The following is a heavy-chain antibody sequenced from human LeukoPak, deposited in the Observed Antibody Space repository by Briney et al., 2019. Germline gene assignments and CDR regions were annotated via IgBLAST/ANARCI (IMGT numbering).Heavy chain of an antibody. CDR2: IYPGDSDT. J-gene: IGHJ4*02. CDR1: GYSFTSYW. D-gene: IGHD2-2*01. Sequence: GESLKISCKGSGYSFTSYWIGWVRQMPGKGLEWMGIIYPGDSDTRYSPSSQGQVTISADKSISTAYLQWSSLKASDTAMYYCARRRYCSSTSCRRYFDYWGQGTLVTVSS. CDR3: ARRRYCSSTSCRRYFDY. V-gene: IGHV5-51*01.